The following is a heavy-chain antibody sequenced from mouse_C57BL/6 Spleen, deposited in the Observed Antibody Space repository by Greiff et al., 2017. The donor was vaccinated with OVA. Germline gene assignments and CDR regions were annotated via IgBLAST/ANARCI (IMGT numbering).Heavy chain of an antibody. D-gene: IGHD1-1*01. Sequence: EVKLQESGPGLVKPSQSLSLTCSVTGYSITSGYYWNWIRQFPGNELEWMGYISYDGSNNYNPSLKNRISITRDTSKNQFFLKLNSVTTEDTATYYCARLYYYGSSYDWYFDVWDTGTTVTVSS. CDR3: ARLYYYGSSYDWYFDV. CDR1: GYSITSGYY. J-gene: IGHJ1*03. V-gene: IGHV3-6*01. CDR2: ISYDGSN.